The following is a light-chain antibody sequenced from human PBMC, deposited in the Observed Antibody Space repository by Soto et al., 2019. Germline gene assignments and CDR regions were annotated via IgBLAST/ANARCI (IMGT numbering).Light chain of an antibody. V-gene: IGKV3D-20*02. CDR3: HQRSSRPLT. CDR2: GTS. CDR1: QSVPSSY. J-gene: IGKJ4*01. Sequence: EVVWTPSPGTLSLSAGARATLSCMASQSVPSSYLAWYQQNPGQDPRLLIYGTSSRATCIPDSFSGSGSGTDFTLTISRLEPEEFAVYDCHQRSSRPLTVGGGTKVAIK.